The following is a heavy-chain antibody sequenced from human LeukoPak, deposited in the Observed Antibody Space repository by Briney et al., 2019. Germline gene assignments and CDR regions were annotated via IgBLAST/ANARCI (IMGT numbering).Heavy chain of an antibody. V-gene: IGHV3-23*01. CDR3: AKPHTYLDAFYI. CDR1: GFTFSSYA. CDR2: ISGSGGST. D-gene: IGHD2/OR15-2a*01. J-gene: IGHJ3*02. Sequence: GSLRLSCAASGFTFSSYAMSWVRQAPGKGLEWVSAISGSGGSTYYADSVKGRFTISRDNSKSTLYLQMSSLRAEDTAVYYCAKPHTYLDAFYIWGQGTMVTVSS.